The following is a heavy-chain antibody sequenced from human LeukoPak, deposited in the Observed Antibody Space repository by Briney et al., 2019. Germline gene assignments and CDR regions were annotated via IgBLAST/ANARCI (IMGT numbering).Heavy chain of an antibody. J-gene: IGHJ3*02. D-gene: IGHD2-2*01. V-gene: IGHV3-48*04. CDR1: GFTFSSYS. Sequence: PGGSLRLSCAASGFTFSSYSMNWVRQAPGKGLEWVSYISSSSSTIYYADSVKGRFTISRDNAKNSLYLQMNSLRAEDTAVYYCARDSSRAEYCSSTSCYGDAFDIWGQGTMVTVSS. CDR2: ISSSSSTI. CDR3: ARDSSRAEYCSSTSCYGDAFDI.